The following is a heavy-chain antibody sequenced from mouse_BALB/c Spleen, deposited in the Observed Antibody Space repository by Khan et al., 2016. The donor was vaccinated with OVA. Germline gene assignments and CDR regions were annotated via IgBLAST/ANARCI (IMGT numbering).Heavy chain of an antibody. Sequence: EVELVESGAGLVTPGGPLKLSCAASGFTFSNYALSWVRQTPEKRLEWVATIGSGGGYTYYPDSVKGRFTISGDNAKNIFYLQMSRLRSEDTAVYYCSRHNSGPVDYWGQGTLVTVSS. CDR3: SRHNSGPVDY. D-gene: IGHD1-3*01. CDR1: GFTFSNYA. J-gene: IGHJ3*01. V-gene: IGHV5-9-3*01. CDR2: IGSGGGYT.